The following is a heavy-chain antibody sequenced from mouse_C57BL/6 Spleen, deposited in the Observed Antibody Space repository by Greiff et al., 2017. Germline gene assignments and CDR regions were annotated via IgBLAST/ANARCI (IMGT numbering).Heavy chain of an antibody. CDR3: VRGGGYGNYAWFAY. Sequence: VMLVESGGGLVQPKGSLKLSCAASGFTFTTYAMHWVRQAPGKGLEWVARIRSKSSNYATSYADSVKDRFTISRDDSQSMLYLQMNNLKTEDTAMYYGVRGGGYGNYAWFAYWGQGTLVTVSA. J-gene: IGHJ3*01. CDR1: GFTFTTYA. D-gene: IGHD2-1*01. V-gene: IGHV10-3*01. CDR2: IRSKSSNYAT.